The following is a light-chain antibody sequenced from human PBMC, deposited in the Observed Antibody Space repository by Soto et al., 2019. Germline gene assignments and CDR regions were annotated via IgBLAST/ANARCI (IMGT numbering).Light chain of an antibody. V-gene: IGLV2-8*01. CDR2: EVT. CDR3: SSFAAGNISYSV. J-gene: IGLJ3*02. Sequence: QSALTQPPSASGSPGQSVTISCTGTSSDVGGYNYVSWYQQYPGRAPKLMIYEVTKRPSGVPDRFSGSKSGNTASLTVSGLQAEDEVDYCGSSFAAGNISYSVFGGGT. CDR1: SSDVGGYNY.